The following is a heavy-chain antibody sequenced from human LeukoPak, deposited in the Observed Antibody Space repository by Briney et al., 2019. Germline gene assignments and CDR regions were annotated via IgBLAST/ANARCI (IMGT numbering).Heavy chain of an antibody. J-gene: IGHJ4*02. V-gene: IGHV1-69*04. D-gene: IGHD6-6*01. CDR2: IIPILGIA. CDR1: GGTFSSYA. Sequence: SVKVSCKASGGTFSSYAISWVRQAPGQGLEWMGRIIPILGIANYAQKFQGRVTITADKSTSTAYMELSSLRSEDTAMYYCARSYSSSSELDYWGQGTLVTVSS. CDR3: ARSYSSSSELDY.